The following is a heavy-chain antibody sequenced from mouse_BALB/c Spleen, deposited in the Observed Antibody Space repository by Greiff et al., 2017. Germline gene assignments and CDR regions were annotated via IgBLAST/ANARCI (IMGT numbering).Heavy chain of an antibody. Sequence: VQLQQSGPELVKPGASVKISCKASGYTFTDYNMHWVKQSHGKSLEWIGYIYPYNGGTGYNQKFKSKATLTVDNSSSTAYMELRSLTSEDSAVYYCATLLRLSYWYFDVWGAGTTVTVSS. CDR1: GYTFTDYN. J-gene: IGHJ1*01. V-gene: IGHV1S29*02. CDR2: IYPYNGGT. CDR3: ATLLRLSYWYFDV. D-gene: IGHD1-2*01.